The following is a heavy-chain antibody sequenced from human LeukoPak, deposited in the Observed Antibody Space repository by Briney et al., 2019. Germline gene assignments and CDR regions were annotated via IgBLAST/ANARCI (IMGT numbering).Heavy chain of an antibody. CDR3: ARGVTPHAFDI. D-gene: IGHD4-23*01. J-gene: IGHJ3*02. CDR1: GGSISSGGYY. CDR2: IYHSGST. Sequence: SQTLSLTCTVSGGSISSGGYYWSWIRQPPGKGLEWIGYIYHSGSTYYNPSLKSRVTISVDRSKNQFSLKLSSVTAADTAVYYCARGVTPHAFDIWGQGTMVTVSS. V-gene: IGHV4-30-2*01.